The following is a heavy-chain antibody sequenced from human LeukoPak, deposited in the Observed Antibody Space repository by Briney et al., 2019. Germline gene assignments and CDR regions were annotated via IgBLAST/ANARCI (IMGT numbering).Heavy chain of an antibody. CDR3: TLHSTMVRGALFDY. V-gene: IGHV3-15*01. CDR2: IKSKTDGGTA. CDR1: GFTFSNAW. Sequence: GGPLRLSCAASGFTFSNAWMSWVRQAPGKGLEWVGRIKSKTDGGTADYAAPVKGRFTISRDDSKNTLYLQMNSLKTEDTAVYYCTLHSTMVRGALFDYWGQGTLVTVSS. D-gene: IGHD3-10*01. J-gene: IGHJ4*02.